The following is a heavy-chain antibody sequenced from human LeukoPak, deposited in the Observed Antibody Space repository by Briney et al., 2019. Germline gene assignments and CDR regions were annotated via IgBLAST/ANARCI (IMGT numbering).Heavy chain of an antibody. Sequence: PGGSLRLSCAASGFTFSGSVMHWVRQASGKGLEWVGRIRSKANSYATGYVASVKGRSTISRDDSRNTAYLQMNSLKIEDTAVYYCSVNYCSGGSCYMFWGQGTLVTVSS. D-gene: IGHD2-15*01. V-gene: IGHV3-73*01. CDR2: IRSKANSYAT. CDR3: SVNYCSGGSCYMF. J-gene: IGHJ4*02. CDR1: GFTFSGSV.